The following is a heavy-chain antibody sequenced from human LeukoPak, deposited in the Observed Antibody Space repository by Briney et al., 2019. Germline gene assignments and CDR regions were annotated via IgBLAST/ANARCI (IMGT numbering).Heavy chain of an antibody. V-gene: IGHV1-2*04. CDR3: ARGTLTAPRSAFDI. D-gene: IGHD1-14*01. CDR2: INPDSGGT. Sequence: ASGKVSCRASGYTFTGYYMSWVRQAPGQGLEWMGWINPDSGGTHYAQNFQGWVTMTRDTSISTAYMELSRLRSDDTAVYYCARGTLTAPRSAFDIWGQGTMVTVSS. CDR1: GYTFTGYY. J-gene: IGHJ3*02.